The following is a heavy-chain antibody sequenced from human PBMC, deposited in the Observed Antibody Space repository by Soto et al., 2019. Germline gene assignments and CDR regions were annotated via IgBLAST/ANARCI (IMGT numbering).Heavy chain of an antibody. V-gene: IGHV4-34*01. D-gene: IGHD2-2*01. CDR2: INHSGST. Sequence: PSETLSLTCAVYGGSFSGYYWSWILQPPGKGLEWIGEINHSGSTNYNPSLKSRVTISVDTSKNQFSLKLSSVTAADTAVYYCARGRIVVVPAAMRNWFDPWGQGTLVTVSS. J-gene: IGHJ5*02. CDR3: ARGRIVVVPAAMRNWFDP. CDR1: GGSFSGYY.